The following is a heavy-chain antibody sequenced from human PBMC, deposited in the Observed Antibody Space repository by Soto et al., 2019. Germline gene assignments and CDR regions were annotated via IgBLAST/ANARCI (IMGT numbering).Heavy chain of an antibody. CDR2: INPNSGGT. D-gene: IGHD6-6*01. Sequence: ASVKVSCKASGYTFTGYYMHWVRQAPGQGLEWMGWINPNSGGTNYAQKFQGWVTMTRDTPISTAYMELSRLRSDDTAVYYCAREIKYSSSPGSLDYWGQGTLVTVSS. J-gene: IGHJ4*02. CDR1: GYTFTGYY. CDR3: AREIKYSSSPGSLDY. V-gene: IGHV1-2*04.